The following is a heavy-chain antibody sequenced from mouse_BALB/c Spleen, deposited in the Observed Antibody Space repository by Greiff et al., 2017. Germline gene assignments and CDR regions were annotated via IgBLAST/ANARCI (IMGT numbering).Heavy chain of an antibody. Sequence: EVKLQESGAELVRPGALVKLSCKASGFNIKDYYMHWVKQRPEQGLEWIGWIDPENGNTIYDPKFQGKASITADTSSNTAYLQLSSLTSEDTAVYYCAREGDYFDYWGQGTTLTVSS. V-gene: IGHV14-1*02. CDR1: GFNIKDYY. CDR2: IDPENGNT. CDR3: AREGDYFDY. J-gene: IGHJ2*01.